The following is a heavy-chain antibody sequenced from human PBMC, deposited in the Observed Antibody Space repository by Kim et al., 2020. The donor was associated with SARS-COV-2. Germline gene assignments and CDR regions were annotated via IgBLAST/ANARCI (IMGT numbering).Heavy chain of an antibody. Sequence: ANYAPKSQSGVTIAADKSTGTAYMELSSLRSEDTAVYYCARDPGENYFDYWGQGTLVTVSS. CDR3: ARDPGENYFDY. CDR2: A. J-gene: IGHJ4*02. V-gene: IGHV1-69*04.